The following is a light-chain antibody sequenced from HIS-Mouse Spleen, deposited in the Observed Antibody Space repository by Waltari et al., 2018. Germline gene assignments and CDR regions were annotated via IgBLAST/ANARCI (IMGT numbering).Light chain of an antibody. CDR1: SSDVGSYNL. CDR3: CSYAGSSTYVV. Sequence: QSALTQPASVSGSPGQSITISCTGTSSDVGSYNLVPWSPPHPGKAPKLMIYEGSKRPSGVSNRFSGSKSGNTASLTISGLQAEDEADYYCCSYAGSSTYVVFGGGTKLTVL. J-gene: IGLJ2*01. V-gene: IGLV2-23*01. CDR2: EGS.